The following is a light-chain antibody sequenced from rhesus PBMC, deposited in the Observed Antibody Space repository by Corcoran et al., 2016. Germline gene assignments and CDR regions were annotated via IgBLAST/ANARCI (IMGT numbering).Light chain of an antibody. CDR1: QSVSSY. J-gene: IGKJ3*01. V-gene: IGKV3S9*01. Sequence: EIVMTQSPATLSLSPGERATLSCRASQSVSSYVAWYQQKPGHAPCHLIYGTSSRATGIPDRFSGSGSATDFTLIIRSLEPEDVGVYYCQQYNNWIFTFGPGTILDLK. CDR3: QQYNNWIFT. CDR2: GTS.